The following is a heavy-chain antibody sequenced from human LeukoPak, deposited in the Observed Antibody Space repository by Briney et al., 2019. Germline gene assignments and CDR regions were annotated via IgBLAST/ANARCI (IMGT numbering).Heavy chain of an antibody. CDR2: ISSSGSTI. CDR3: AREDSSGWYTASNDY. CDR1: GFTFSDYY. V-gene: IGHV3-11*01. D-gene: IGHD6-19*01. Sequence: PGGSLRLSCAASGFTFSDYYMSWIRQAPGKGLEWVSYISSSGSTIYYADSVKGRFTISRDNAKNSLYLQMNSLRAEDTAVYYCAREDSSGWYTASNDYWGQGTLVTVSS. J-gene: IGHJ4*02.